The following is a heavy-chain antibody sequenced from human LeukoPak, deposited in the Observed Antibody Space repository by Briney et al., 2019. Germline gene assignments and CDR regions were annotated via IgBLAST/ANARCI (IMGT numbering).Heavy chain of an antibody. D-gene: IGHD3-22*01. J-gene: IGHJ4*02. CDR2: IKQDGSEK. V-gene: IGHV3-7*01. CDR1: GFTFSSYW. CDR3: ARGGTSYDSSGYYRDYFGY. Sequence: GSLRLSCAASGFTFSSYWMRWVRQAPGKGLEWVANIKQDGSEKYYVDSVNGRFTISRDNAKNSLYLQMNSLRAEDTAVYYCARGGTSYDSSGYYRDYFGYWGQGTLVTVSS.